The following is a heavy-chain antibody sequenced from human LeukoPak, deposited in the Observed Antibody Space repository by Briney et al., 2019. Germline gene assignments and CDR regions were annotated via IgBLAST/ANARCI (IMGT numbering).Heavy chain of an antibody. Sequence: SEPCPSPALSLVAPSAVVVTTGAGSASPPGKGLEWIGSIYYSGSTYYNPSLKSRVTISVDTSKNQFSPKLSSVTAADTAVYYCARDGVGGIDYWGQGTLVTVSS. CDR2: IYYSGST. CDR3: ARDGVGGIDY. V-gene: IGHV4-39*02. J-gene: IGHJ4*02. CDR1: VAPSAVVVTT. D-gene: IGHD1-1*01.